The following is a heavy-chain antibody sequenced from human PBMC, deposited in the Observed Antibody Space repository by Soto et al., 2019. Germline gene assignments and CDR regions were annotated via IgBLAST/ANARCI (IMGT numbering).Heavy chain of an antibody. D-gene: IGHD6-13*01. CDR2: ISWNSGSI. CDR3: ARDLGSSWYPEYFQH. CDR1: GFTFDDYA. V-gene: IGHV3-9*01. J-gene: IGHJ1*01. Sequence: GGSLRLSCAASGFTFDDYAMHWVRQIPGQGLEWVSGISWNSGSIGYADSVKGRFTISRDNAKNSLYLQMNSLRAEDTAVYYCARDLGSSWYPEYFQHWGQGTLVTVSS.